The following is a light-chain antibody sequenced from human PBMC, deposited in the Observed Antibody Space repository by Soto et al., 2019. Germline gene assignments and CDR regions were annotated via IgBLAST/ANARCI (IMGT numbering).Light chain of an antibody. CDR3: QVWDSSSDHAV. Sequence: SSELTQPPSVSVAPGKTARITCGGNNIGSKSVHWYQQKPGQAPVLVIYYDSDRPSGIPERFSGSNSGNTATLTISRVEAGDEADYYCQVWDSSSDHAVFGGGTKVTVL. J-gene: IGLJ2*01. CDR1: NIGSKS. V-gene: IGLV3-21*04. CDR2: YDS.